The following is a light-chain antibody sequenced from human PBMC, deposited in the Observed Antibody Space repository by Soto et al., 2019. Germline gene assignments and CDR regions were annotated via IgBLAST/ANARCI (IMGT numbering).Light chain of an antibody. V-gene: IGLV2-23*01. CDR2: EGS. J-gene: IGLJ2*01. CDR3: WSYAGRSTVI. CDR1: SSDVGSYNL. Sequence: QSALTQPASVSGSPGQSITISCTGTSSDVGSYNLVSWYQQHPGKAPKLMIYEGSKRPSGVSNRFSGSKSGNTASLRISGLQAEDEVDYYCWSYAGRSTVIFGGGTQLTVL.